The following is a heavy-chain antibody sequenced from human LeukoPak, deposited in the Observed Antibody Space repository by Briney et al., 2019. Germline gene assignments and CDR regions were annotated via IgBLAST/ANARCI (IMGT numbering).Heavy chain of an antibody. J-gene: IGHJ3*02. V-gene: IGHV1-2*02. CDR1: GYTFTGYY. D-gene: IGHD6-6*01. CDR2: INPNSGGT. CDR3: ARVSSSFLRAFDI. Sequence: ASVKVSCKASGYTFTGYYMHWVRQAPGQGLEWMGWINPNSGGTNYAQKFQGRVTMTRDTSISTAYMELSRLRSDDTAVYYCARVSSSFLRAFDIWGQGTMVTVSS.